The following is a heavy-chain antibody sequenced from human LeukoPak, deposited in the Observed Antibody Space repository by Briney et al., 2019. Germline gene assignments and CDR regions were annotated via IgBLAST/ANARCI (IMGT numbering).Heavy chain of an antibody. D-gene: IGHD1-26*01. CDR2: IYYSGST. CDR1: GGSISSSSYY. CDR3: ARHRPSRENYFDY. V-gene: IGHV4-61*05. Sequence: SETLSLTCTVSGGSISSSSYYWSWIRQPPGKGLEWIGYIYYSGSTNYNPSLKSRVTISVDTSKNQFSLKLSSVTAADTAVYYCARHRPSRENYFDYWGQGTLVTVSS. J-gene: IGHJ4*02.